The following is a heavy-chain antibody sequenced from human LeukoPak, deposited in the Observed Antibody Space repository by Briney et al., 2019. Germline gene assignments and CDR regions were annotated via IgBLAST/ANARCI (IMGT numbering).Heavy chain of an antibody. V-gene: IGHV4-38-2*01. J-gene: IGHJ5*02. CDR3: ARAVTIFMGWFDP. CDR1: GYSISSGYY. Sequence: PSETLSLTCAVSGYSISSGYYWGWIRQPPGKGLEWIGSIYHSGSTYYNPSLKSRVTISVDTSKNQFSLKLSSVTAADTAVYYCARAVTIFMGWFDPWGQGTLVTVSS. CDR2: IYHSGST. D-gene: IGHD3-3*01.